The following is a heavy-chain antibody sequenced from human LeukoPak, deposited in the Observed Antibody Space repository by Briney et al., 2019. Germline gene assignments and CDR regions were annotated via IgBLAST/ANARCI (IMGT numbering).Heavy chain of an antibody. D-gene: IGHD5-18*01. CDR3: ARGRDGYSYGYYYYYGMDV. J-gene: IGHJ6*02. CDR1: GDSVSSNSAA. V-gene: IGHV6-1*01. Sequence: SQTLSLTCAISGDSVSSNSAAWNWIRQSPSRGLEWLGRTYYRSKWYNDYAVSVKSRITINPDTSKNQFSLQLNSATPEDTAVYYCARGRDGYSYGYYYYYGMDVWGQGTTVTVSS. CDR2: TYYRSKWYN.